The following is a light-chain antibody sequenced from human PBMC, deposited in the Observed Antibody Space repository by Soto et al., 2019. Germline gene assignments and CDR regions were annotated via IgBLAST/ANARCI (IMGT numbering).Light chain of an antibody. CDR2: GAS. J-gene: IGKJ3*01. V-gene: IGKV3-20*01. CDR3: QQYGSSPFT. Sequence: PGERATLSCRASESISSHYIAWYQHKPGQAPRLLIFGASTRATGIPDRFSGSWSGTDFTLTISRLEPEDFAVYYCQQYGSSPFTFGPGTKVDIK. CDR1: ESISSHY.